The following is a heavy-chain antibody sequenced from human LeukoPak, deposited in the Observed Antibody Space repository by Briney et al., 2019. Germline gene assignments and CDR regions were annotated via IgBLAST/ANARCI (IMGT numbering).Heavy chain of an antibody. V-gene: IGHV3-23*01. D-gene: IGHD3-9*01. J-gene: IGHJ4*02. Sequence: GGSLRLSCAASGFTFSSYGLNWVRQAPGKGLEWASAISGNGGVTYYADSVKGRFTISRDNSNNTLYLQMNSLRAEDTAVYYCAKDLKAGYSSRLNFDYWGQGILVTVSS. CDR3: AKDLKAGYSSRLNFDY. CDR1: GFTFSSYG. CDR2: ISGNGGVT.